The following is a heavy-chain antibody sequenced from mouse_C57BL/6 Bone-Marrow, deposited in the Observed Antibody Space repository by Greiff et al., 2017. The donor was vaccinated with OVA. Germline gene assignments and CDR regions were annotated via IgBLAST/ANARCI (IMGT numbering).Heavy chain of an antibody. CDR1: GYSFTDYN. V-gene: IGHV1-39*01. CDR3: ARRYDYDASYWYFDV. D-gene: IGHD2-4*01. CDR2: INPNYGTT. J-gene: IGHJ1*03. Sequence: VQLKESGPELVKPGASVKISCKASGYSFTDYNMNWVKQSNGKSLEWIGVINPNYGTTSYNQKFKGKATLTVDQSSSTAYMQLNSLTSEDSAVYYCARRYDYDASYWYFDVWGTGTTVTVSS.